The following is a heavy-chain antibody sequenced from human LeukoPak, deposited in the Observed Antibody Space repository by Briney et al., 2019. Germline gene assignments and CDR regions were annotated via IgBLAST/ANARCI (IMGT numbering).Heavy chain of an antibody. J-gene: IGHJ3*02. CDR1: GFPLSTSGVG. CDR2: IYWNDDK. CDR3: AHRRKVLRFLEWLNSYDAFDI. Sequence: SGPTLVKPTQTLTLTCTFSGFPLSTSGVGVGWIRQPPVKALEWLALIYWNDDKRYSPSLKSRLTITKDTSKNQVVLTMTNMDPVDTATYYCAHRRKVLRFLEWLNSYDAFDIWGQGTMVTVSS. D-gene: IGHD3-3*01. V-gene: IGHV2-5*01.